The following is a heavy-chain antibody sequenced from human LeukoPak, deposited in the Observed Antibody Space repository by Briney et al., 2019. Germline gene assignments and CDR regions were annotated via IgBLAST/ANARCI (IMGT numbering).Heavy chain of an antibody. CDR2: IIPIFGTA. V-gene: IGHV1-69*05. Sequence: SVTVSCKASGGTFSSYAISWVRQAPGQGLEWMGMIIPIFGTANYAQKFQGRVTITTDESTSTAYMELSSLRSEDTAVYYCARESVLRFLEWDAYYYYYYMDVWGKGTTVTVSS. D-gene: IGHD3-3*01. CDR3: ARESVLRFLEWDAYYYYYYMDV. CDR1: GGTFSSYA. J-gene: IGHJ6*03.